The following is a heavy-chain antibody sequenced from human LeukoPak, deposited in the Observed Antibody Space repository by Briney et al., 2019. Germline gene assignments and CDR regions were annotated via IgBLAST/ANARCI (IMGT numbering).Heavy chain of an antibody. V-gene: IGHV7-4-1*02. J-gene: IGHJ4*02. D-gene: IGHD3-16*02. CDR3: ARETPYPGGVIANFDY. CDR2: INTNTGNP. Sequence: ASVKVSCKASGYTFTSYAMNWLRQAPGQGLAGMGWINTNTGNPTYAQGFTGRFVLSLDTSVSTAYLQISSLKAEDTAVYYCARETPYPGGVIANFDYWGEGTLVTVSS. CDR1: GYTFTSYA.